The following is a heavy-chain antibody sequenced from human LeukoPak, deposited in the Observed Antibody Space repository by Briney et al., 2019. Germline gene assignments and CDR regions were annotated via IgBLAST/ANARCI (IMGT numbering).Heavy chain of an antibody. J-gene: IGHJ4*02. CDR1: GFTFSNYA. D-gene: IGHD6-13*01. Sequence: PGGSLRLSCAASGFTFSNYAMSWVRQAPGKGLEWVSSFNPSSGSTYYADSVKGRFTISEDKSKNTLYLQMNSLRAEDTALYYCAKEHMAAAVYYFDHWGQGTLVTVSS. V-gene: IGHV3-23*01. CDR2: FNPSSGST. CDR3: AKEHMAAAVYYFDH.